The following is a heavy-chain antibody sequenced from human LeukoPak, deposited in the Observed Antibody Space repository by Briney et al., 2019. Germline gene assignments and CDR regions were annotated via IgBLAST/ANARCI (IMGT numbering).Heavy chain of an antibody. Sequence: SETLSLTCTVSGGSISSSSYYWGWIRQPPGKGLEWIGSIYYSGSTYYNPSLKSRVTISVDTSKNQFSLKLSFVTAADTAVYYCARGGSGSYWYYFDYWGQGTLVTVSS. CDR3: ARGGSGSYWYYFDY. D-gene: IGHD3-10*01. CDR1: GGSISSSSYY. V-gene: IGHV4-39*01. J-gene: IGHJ4*02. CDR2: IYYSGST.